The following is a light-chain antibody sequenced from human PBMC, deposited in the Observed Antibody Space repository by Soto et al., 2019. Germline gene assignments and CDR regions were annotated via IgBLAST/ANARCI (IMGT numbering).Light chain of an antibody. V-gene: IGKV3-15*01. CDR1: QSVSSN. CDR3: QQYLNWLT. Sequence: EIVMTQSPATLSVSPGERATLSCRASQSVSSNLVWYQQKPGQAPRLLIYGASTRATGIPARFSGSGSGTEFTLTISSLQSEDFAFYSCQQYLNWLTFGGGTKLEIK. CDR2: GAS. J-gene: IGKJ4*01.